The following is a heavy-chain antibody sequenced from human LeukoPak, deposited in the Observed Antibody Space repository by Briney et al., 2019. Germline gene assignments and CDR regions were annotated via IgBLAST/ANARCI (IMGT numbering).Heavy chain of an antibody. J-gene: IGHJ4*02. V-gene: IGHV1-69*06. CDR2: IIPIFGTA. D-gene: IGHD1-7*01. CDR1: GGTFSSYT. CDR3: ARVSWNSEPDY. Sequence: SVKVSCKASGGTFSSYTINWVRQAPGQGLEWMGGIIPIFGTANYAQKFQGRATITADKSTSTAYMELSSLRSEDTAVYYCARVSWNSEPDYWGQGTLVTVSS.